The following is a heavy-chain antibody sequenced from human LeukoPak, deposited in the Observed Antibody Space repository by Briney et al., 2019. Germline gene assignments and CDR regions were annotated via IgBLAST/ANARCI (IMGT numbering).Heavy chain of an antibody. CDR1: GGSFSGYY. V-gene: IGHV4-59*01. D-gene: IGHD2-2*01. CDR3: ARMPPPPTAMDYYYYMDV. J-gene: IGHJ6*03. CDR2: IYYSGST. Sequence: PSETLSLTCAVYGGSFSGYYWSWIRQPPGKGLEWIGYIYYSGSTNYNPSLKSRVTISVDTSKNQFSLKLSSVTAADTAVYYCARMPPPPTAMDYYYYMDVWGKGTTVTVSS.